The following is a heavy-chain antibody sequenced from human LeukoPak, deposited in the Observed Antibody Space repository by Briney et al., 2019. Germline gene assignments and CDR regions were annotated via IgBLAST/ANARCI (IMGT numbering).Heavy chain of an antibody. V-gene: IGHV3-11*01. J-gene: IGHJ4*02. CDR1: GFTFSDYY. Sequence: GGSLRLSCAASGFTFSDYYMSWIRQAPRKGLEWVSYISSSGSTIYYADSVKGRFTISRDNAKNSLYLQMNSLRAEDAAVYYCASQKGWGYRNLGQFDYWGQGTLVTVSS. D-gene: IGHD5-18*01. CDR3: ASQKGWGYRNLGQFDY. CDR2: ISSSGSTI.